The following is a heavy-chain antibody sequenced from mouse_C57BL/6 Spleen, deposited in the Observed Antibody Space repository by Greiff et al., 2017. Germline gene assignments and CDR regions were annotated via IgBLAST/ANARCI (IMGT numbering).Heavy chain of an antibody. D-gene: IGHD1-1*01. CDR1: GYTFTSYW. J-gene: IGHJ2*01. V-gene: IGHV1-50*01. CDR2: IDPSDSYT. CDR3: ARRDSSYYFDY. Sequence: VQLQQPGAELVKPGASVKLSCKASGYTFTSYWMQWVKQRPGQGLEWIGEIDPSDSYTNYNQKFKGKATLTVDTSSSTAYMQLSSLTSEDSAVYYCARRDSSYYFDYWGQGTTLTVSS.